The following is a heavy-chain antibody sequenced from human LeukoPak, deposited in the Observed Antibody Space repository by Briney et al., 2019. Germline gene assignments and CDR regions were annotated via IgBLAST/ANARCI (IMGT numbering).Heavy chain of an antibody. CDR1: GFTFSNYA. Sequence: GGSLRLSCAASGFTFSNYAMSWVRQAPGKGLEWVSAISGSGGSTYYADSVKGRFTISRDNSKNTLYLQMNSLRAEDTAVYYCAKTVDIVVVPAAMKGDYWGQGTLVTVSS. V-gene: IGHV3-23*01. CDR2: ISGSGGST. CDR3: AKTVDIVVVPAAMKGDY. D-gene: IGHD2-2*03. J-gene: IGHJ4*02.